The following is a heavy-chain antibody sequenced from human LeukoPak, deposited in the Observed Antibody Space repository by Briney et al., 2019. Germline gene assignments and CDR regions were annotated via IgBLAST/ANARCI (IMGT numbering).Heavy chain of an antibody. J-gene: IGHJ3*02. V-gene: IGHV4-59*01. D-gene: IGHD6-13*01. CDR1: GGSISSYY. CDR2: IYYSGST. Sequence: PSETLSLTCTVSGGSISSYYWSWLRQPPGKGLEWIGYIYYSGSTNYNPSLKSRVTISVDTSKNQFSLKLSSVTAADTAVYYCARLEGLATAGTDAFDIWGQGTMVTVSS. CDR3: ARLEGLATAGTDAFDI.